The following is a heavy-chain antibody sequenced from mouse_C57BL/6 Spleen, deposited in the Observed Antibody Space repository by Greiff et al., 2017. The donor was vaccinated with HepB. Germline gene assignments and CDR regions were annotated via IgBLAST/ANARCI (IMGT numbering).Heavy chain of an antibody. CDR1: GFSLTSYA. J-gene: IGHJ4*01. CDR2: IWTGGGT. V-gene: IGHV2-9-1*01. D-gene: IGHD2-4*01. CDR3: ARDYDYGYYAMDY. Sequence: VKVVESGPGLVAPSQSLSITCTVSGFSLTSYAISWVRQPPGKGLEWLGVIWTGGGTNYNSALKSRLSISKDNSKSQVFLKMNSLQTDDTARYYCARDYDYGYYAMDYWGQGTSVTVSS.